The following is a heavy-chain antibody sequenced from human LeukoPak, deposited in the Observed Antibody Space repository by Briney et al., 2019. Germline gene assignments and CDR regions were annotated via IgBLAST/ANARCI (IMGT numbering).Heavy chain of an antibody. CDR1: GGSISSGDYY. V-gene: IGHV4-30-4*01. CDR2: IYYSGST. CDR3: ARDNPYNWNYEGGY. D-gene: IGHD1-7*01. Sequence: SQTLSLTCTVSGGSISSGDYYWSWIRQPPGTGLEWIGYIYYSGSTYYNPSLKSRVTISVDTSKNQFSLKLSSVTAADTAVYYCARDNPYNWNYEGGYWGQGTLVTVSS. J-gene: IGHJ4*02.